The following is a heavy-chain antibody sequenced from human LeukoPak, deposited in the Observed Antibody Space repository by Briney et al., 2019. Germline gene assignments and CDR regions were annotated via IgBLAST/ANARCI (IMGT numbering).Heavy chain of an antibody. CDR1: GFTVSSNY. V-gene: IGHV3-53*01. CDR2: IYSGGST. CDR3: ARDTIAAACWNWFDP. J-gene: IGHJ5*02. Sequence: GGSQRLSCAASGFTVSSNYMSWVRQAPGKGLEWVSVIYSGGSTYYADSVKGRFTISRDNSKNTLYLQMNSLRAEDTAVYYCARDTIAAACWNWFDPWGQGTLVTVSS. D-gene: IGHD6-13*01.